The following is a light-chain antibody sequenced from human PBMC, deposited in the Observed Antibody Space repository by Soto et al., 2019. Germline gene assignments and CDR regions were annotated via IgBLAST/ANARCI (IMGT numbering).Light chain of an antibody. CDR2: KVS. J-gene: IGKJ5*01. CDR1: QSLVYADGNTY. V-gene: IGKV2-30*01. Sequence: DVVMTQSPLSLPVTLGQSASISCTSSQSLVYADGNTYLNWLQQRPGQSPRRLIYKVSNRDSGVPARFSGSGSGTDFALKISRVEAEDVGVYYCMQGTHWPITFGQGTRLEI. CDR3: MQGTHWPIT.